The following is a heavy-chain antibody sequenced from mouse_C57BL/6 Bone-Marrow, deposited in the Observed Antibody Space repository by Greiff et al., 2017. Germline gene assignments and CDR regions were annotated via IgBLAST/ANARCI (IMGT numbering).Heavy chain of an antibody. CDR3: ARRGAAQPWFAY. CDR2: IHPNSGST. Sequence: QVQLQQPGAELVKPGASVKLSCKASGYTFTSYWMHWVKQRPGQGLEWIGMIHPNSGSTNYNEKFQSKATLTVDKSSSPSYMQLSSLTSEDSAVYYCARRGAAQPWFAYWGQGTLVTVSA. CDR1: GYTFTSYW. V-gene: IGHV1-64*01. D-gene: IGHD3-2*02. J-gene: IGHJ3*01.